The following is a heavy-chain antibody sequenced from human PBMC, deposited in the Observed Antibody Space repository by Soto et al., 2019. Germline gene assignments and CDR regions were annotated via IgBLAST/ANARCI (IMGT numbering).Heavy chain of an antibody. CDR2: VYHSGKT. CDR3: ARPKGTTPAVWYFDL. CDR1: GDYISSHC. V-gene: IGHV4-59*08. D-gene: IGHD2-2*01. J-gene: IGHJ2*01. Sequence: QVQLQESGPGLVKPSETLSLTFTVSGDYISSHCWRWIRQPPGQGLEWMGYVYHSGKTDSNPSLKSRVTISMDTSKNQISISMTSVPAADTAVYYCARPKGTTPAVWYFDLWGRGTLVTVSS.